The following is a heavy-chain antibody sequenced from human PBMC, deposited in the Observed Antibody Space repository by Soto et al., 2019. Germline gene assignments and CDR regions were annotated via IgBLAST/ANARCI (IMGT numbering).Heavy chain of an antibody. CDR1: GYTFTSYG. CDR3: ARDGTYCSSTSCYGHDYYYYGIDV. CDR2: ISAYNGNT. J-gene: IGHJ6*01. Sequence: ASVKVYCEASGYTFTSYGISWVRQAPGQGLEWMGWISAYNGNTNYAQKLQGRVTITRDTFASTAYMELSSLRSEDTAVYYCARDGTYCSSTSCYGHDYYYYGIDVPAQRTTVPVS. D-gene: IGHD2-2*01. V-gene: IGHV1-18*01.